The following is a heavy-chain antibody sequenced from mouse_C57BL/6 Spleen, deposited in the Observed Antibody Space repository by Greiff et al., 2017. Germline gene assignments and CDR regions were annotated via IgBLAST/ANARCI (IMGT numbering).Heavy chain of an antibody. J-gene: IGHJ4*01. CDR1: GYTFTSYW. V-gene: IGHV1-7*01. D-gene: IGHD1-1*01. CDR2: INPSSGYT. CDR3: ARDTTVEEGAMDY. Sequence: QVHVKQSGAELAKPGASVKLSCKASGYTFTSYWMHWVKQRPGQGLEWIGYINPSSGYTKYNQKFKDKATLTADKSSSTAYMQLSSLTYEDSAVXYSARDTTVEEGAMDYGGQGTSVTVSA.